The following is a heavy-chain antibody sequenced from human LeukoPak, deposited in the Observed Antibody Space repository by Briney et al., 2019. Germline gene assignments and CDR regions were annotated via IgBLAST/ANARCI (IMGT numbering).Heavy chain of an antibody. CDR3: SRSQFDY. CDR1: GFPFSSYW. Sequence: GGSLRLSCEPSGFPFSSYWMLWVRQAPGKGLVWVSRISGDGTIKTYADFVRGRFTISRDNTKNILYLQMNSLKVEDTVTYFCSRSQFDYWGQGVLVTVSP. V-gene: IGHV3-74*03. J-gene: IGHJ4*02. CDR2: ISGDGTIK.